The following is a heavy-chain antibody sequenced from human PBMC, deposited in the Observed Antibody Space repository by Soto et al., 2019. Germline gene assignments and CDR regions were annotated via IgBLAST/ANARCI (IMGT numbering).Heavy chain of an antibody. CDR3: ARYAGPTDWFDP. V-gene: IGHV6-1*01. Sequence: SQTLSLTCAISGDSVSSNSAAWIWTRQSPSRGLEWLGRTYYRSKWYNDYAVSVKSRITINPDTSKNQFSLQLNSVTPEDTAVYYCARYAGPTDWFDPWGQGTLVTVSS. D-gene: IGHD4-4*01. CDR1: GDSVSSNSAA. CDR2: TYYRSKWYN. J-gene: IGHJ5*01.